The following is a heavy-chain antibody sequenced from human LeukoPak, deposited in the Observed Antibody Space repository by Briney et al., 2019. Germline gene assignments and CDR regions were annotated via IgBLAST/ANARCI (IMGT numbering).Heavy chain of an antibody. J-gene: IGHJ5*02. V-gene: IGHV3-23*01. CDR1: AFTFSTIP. CDR3: VKASSSSPQYNWFDA. D-gene: IGHD6-6*01. CDR2: VSGTGGRT. Sequence: GGSLTFSCSAYAFTFSTIPLSWHAQAPGKGLKWISIVSGTGGRTHYADSGKGRFTISRDNSKNTLYLQMTSLRAEDTALYYCVKASSSSPQYNWFDAWGQGTLVTVSS.